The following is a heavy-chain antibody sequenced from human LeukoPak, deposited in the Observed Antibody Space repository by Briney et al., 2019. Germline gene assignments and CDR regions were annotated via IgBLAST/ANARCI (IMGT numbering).Heavy chain of an antibody. V-gene: IGHV3-20*04. CDR3: ARARYYYDSSGTDAFDI. D-gene: IGHD3-22*01. J-gene: IGHJ3*02. CDR1: GFTFSSSW. Sequence: PGGSLRLSCAASSGFTFSSSWMHWVRQAPGEGLEWVSGINWNGGSTGYADSVKGRFTISRDNAKNSLYLQMNSLRAEDTALYYCARARYYYDSSGTDAFDIWGQGTMVTVSS. CDR2: INWNGGST.